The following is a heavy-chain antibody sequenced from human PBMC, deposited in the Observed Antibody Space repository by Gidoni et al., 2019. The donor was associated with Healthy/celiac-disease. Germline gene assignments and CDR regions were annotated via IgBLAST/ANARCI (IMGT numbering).Heavy chain of an antibody. D-gene: IGHD1-1*01. V-gene: IGHV4-39*01. CDR2: IYYSGST. CDR3: AREATGTTRVIY. CDR1: VGSISSSSYY. Sequence: QLQLQESGPGLVQPSETLSLTCTVSVGSISSSSYYWGWIRQPPGKGLEWIGSIYYSGSTYYNPSLKSRVTISVDTSKNQFSLKLSSVTAADTAVYYCAREATGTTRVIYWGQGTLVTVSS. J-gene: IGHJ4*02.